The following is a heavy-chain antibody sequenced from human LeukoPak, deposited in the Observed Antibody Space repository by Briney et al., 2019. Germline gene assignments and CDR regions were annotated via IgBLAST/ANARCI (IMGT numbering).Heavy chain of an antibody. J-gene: IGHJ4*02. CDR2: IRSKANSYAT. CDR3: TANSHLMITY. CDR1: GFTFSGSA. V-gene: IGHV3-73*01. D-gene: IGHD3-16*01. Sequence: PGGSLRLSCAASGFTFSGSAMHWVRQAPGKGLEWVGRIRSKANSYATAYAASVKGRFTISRDDSKNTAYLQMNSLKTEDTAVYYCTANSHLMITYWGQGTLVTVSS.